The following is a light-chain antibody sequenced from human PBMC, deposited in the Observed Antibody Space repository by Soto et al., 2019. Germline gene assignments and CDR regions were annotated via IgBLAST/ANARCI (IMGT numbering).Light chain of an antibody. CDR1: QSVSSN. CDR2: GIS. CDR3: QQYGSSPLFT. J-gene: IGKJ3*01. Sequence: EIVMTQSPATLSVSPGERATLPCRASQSVSSNVAWYQQKPGQAPRLLIYGISSRATGIPDRFRGSGSGTDFTLTISRLEPEDFAVYYCQQYGSSPLFTFGPGTKVDIK. V-gene: IGKV3-20*01.